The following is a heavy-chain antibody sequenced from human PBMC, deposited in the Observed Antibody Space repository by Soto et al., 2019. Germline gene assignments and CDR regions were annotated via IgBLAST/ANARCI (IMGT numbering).Heavy chain of an antibody. Sequence: VASVKVSCKASGYTFTSYGISWVRQAPGQGLEWMGWISAYNGNTNYAQKLQGRVTMTTDTSTSTAYMELRSLRSDDTAVYYCVIFRPWRIAAAGLLLAVWGQGTSVPVSS. J-gene: IGHJ6*01. V-gene: IGHV1-18*01. D-gene: IGHD6-13*01. CDR2: ISAYNGNT. CDR3: VIFRPWRIAAAGLLLAV. CDR1: GYTFTSYG.